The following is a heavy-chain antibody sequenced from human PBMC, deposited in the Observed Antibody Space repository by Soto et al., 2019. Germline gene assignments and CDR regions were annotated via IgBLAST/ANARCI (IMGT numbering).Heavy chain of an antibody. Sequence: EVQLVETGGGLIQPGGSLRLSCAASGFTVSKTYMTWVRQPPGKGLECVSVIYTAGGTNYADSVKGRFIISRDNSKNTLYLQMNSLRAEDTAVYYCARALPVAKGGFDPWGQGTLVTVSS. CDR3: ARALPVAKGGFDP. CDR1: GFTVSKTY. CDR2: IYTAGGT. V-gene: IGHV3-53*02. D-gene: IGHD2-2*01. J-gene: IGHJ5*02.